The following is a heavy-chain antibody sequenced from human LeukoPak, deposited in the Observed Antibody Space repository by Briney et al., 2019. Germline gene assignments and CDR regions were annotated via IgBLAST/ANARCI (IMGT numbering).Heavy chain of an antibody. CDR2: IGMSSNTI. CDR3: ARERDGYGDAHWFDP. CDR1: GFPFSRYS. D-gene: IGHD5-24*01. Sequence: GGSLRLSCAPSGFPFSRYSMNWVRHAPGKGLEWVSYIGMSSNTIYYADSVKGRFTISRDNAKNSLYLQMNTLRDGDTAVYYCARERDGYGDAHWFDPWGQGTLVTVSS. J-gene: IGHJ5*02. V-gene: IGHV3-48*02.